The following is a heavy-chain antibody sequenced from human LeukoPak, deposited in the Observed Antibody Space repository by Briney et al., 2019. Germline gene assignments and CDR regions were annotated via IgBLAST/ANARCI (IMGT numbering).Heavy chain of an antibody. CDR1: GSTFSNYA. CDR2: ISFDGNNE. Sequence: GGSLRLSCAASGSTFSNYAMHWVRQAPGKGLEWLAVISFDGNNEYYADSVKGRFTISRDNSKNTLYLQMNSLRGEDAAVYYCASTSRGVIDYWGQGTLVTVSS. D-gene: IGHD3-10*01. J-gene: IGHJ4*02. V-gene: IGHV3-30-3*01. CDR3: ASTSRGVIDY.